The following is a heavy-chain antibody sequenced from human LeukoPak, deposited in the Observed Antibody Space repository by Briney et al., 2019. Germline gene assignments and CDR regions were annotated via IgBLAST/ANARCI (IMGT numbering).Heavy chain of an antibody. CDR1: GGSISSYY. CDR3: ARADSTYYYYFDY. V-gene: IGHV4-59*01. Sequence: PSETRSLTCTVSGGSISSYYWSWIRQPPGKGLEWIGYIYYSGSTNYNPSLKSRVTISVDTSKNQFSLKLSSVTAADTAVYYCARADSTYYYYFDYWGQGTLVTVSS. D-gene: IGHD2/OR15-2a*01. CDR2: IYYSGST. J-gene: IGHJ4*02.